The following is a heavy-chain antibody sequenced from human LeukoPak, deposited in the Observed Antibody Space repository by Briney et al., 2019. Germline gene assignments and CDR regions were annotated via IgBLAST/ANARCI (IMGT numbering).Heavy chain of an antibody. CDR2: ISAYNGNT. D-gene: IGHD5-18*01. Sequence: GASVKVSCKASGYTFTSYGISWVRQAPGQGLEWMGWISAYNGNTNYAQKLQGRVTMTTDTSTSTAYMELRSLRSDDTAVYYCARDRGPWGYSYGPYFDYWGQGTLVTVSS. V-gene: IGHV1-18*01. CDR1: GYTFTSYG. J-gene: IGHJ4*02. CDR3: ARDRGPWGYSYGPYFDY.